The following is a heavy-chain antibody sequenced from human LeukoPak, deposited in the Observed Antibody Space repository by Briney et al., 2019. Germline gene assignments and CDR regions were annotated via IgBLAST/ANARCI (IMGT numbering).Heavy chain of an antibody. V-gene: IGHV4-59*01. J-gene: IGHJ6*02. CDR3: ASGPRYDILTGYYEYGMDI. D-gene: IGHD3-9*01. CDR2: IYYSGST. Sequence: PSETLSLTCAVYGGSISSYYWSWIRQPPGKGLEWIGYIYYSGSTNYNPSLKSRVTISVDTSKNQFSLKLSSVTAADTAVYYCASGPRYDILTGYYEYGMDIWGQGTTVTVSS. CDR1: GGSISSYY.